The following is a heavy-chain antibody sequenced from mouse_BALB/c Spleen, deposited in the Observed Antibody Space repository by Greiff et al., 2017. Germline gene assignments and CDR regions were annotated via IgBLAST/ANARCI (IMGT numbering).Heavy chain of an antibody. CDR1: GFSFTSYG. CDR2: IWAGGST. Sequence: VPLQQSGPGLVAPSQSLSFTCTVSGFSFTSYGVHWVRQPPGKGLEWLGVIWAGGSTNYNSALMSSLSISKDNSKSQVYLKMNSLQTDDTAMYYCARDRDGSSPFAYWGQGTLVTVSA. V-gene: IGHV2-9*02. CDR3: ARDRDGSSPFAY. J-gene: IGHJ3*01. D-gene: IGHD1-1*01.